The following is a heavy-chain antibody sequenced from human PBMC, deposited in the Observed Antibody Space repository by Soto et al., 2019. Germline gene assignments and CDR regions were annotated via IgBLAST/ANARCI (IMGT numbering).Heavy chain of an antibody. V-gene: IGHV3-30*18. CDR2: MSYSGSVT. CDR1: GFDFRSYG. Sequence: LRLSCEASGFDFRSYGTHWVRQAPGRGLEWVAFMSYSGSVTYYRDSVKGRFTISRDDSKNMVHLQMNSLRVEDTAVYYCAKSQDPYYSNSLWGLDVWGQGTTVTVSS. CDR3: AKSQDPYYSNSLWGLDV. D-gene: IGHD6-6*01. J-gene: IGHJ6*02.